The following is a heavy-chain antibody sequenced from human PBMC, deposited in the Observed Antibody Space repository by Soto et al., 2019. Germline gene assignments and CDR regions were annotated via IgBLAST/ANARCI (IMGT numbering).Heavy chain of an antibody. CDR1: GGTFSSYA. Sequence: QVQLVQSGAEVKKPGSSVKVSCKASGGTFSSYAISWVRQAPGQGLKWMGGIIPIFGTANYAQKFKGRVTITADKSASTAYMELSSLRSEDTAVYYCARDRYYDSSGYLNWFDPWGQGTLVTVSS. D-gene: IGHD3-22*01. J-gene: IGHJ5*02. CDR3: ARDRYYDSSGYLNWFDP. V-gene: IGHV1-69*06. CDR2: IIPIFGTA.